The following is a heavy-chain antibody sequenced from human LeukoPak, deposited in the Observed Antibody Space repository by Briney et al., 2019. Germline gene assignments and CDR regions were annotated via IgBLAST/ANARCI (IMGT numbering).Heavy chain of an antibody. Sequence: KPSETLSLTCAVYGGSFSGYYWSWIRQPPGKGLEWIGEINHSGSTNYNPSLKSRVTISVDTSKNQFSPKLSSVTAADTAVYYCARFLIASWYYYYGMDVWGQGTTVTVSS. CDR2: INHSGST. V-gene: IGHV4-34*01. D-gene: IGHD2/OR15-2a*01. J-gene: IGHJ6*02. CDR3: ARFLIASWYYYYGMDV. CDR1: GGSFSGYY.